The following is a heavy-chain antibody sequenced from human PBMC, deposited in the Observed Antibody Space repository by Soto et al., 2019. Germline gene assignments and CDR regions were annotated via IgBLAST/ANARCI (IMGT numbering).Heavy chain of an antibody. Sequence: EVQLVESGGGLVQPGGSLRLSCAASGFTFSSYAMHWVRQAPGKGLEYVSVISSNGGSTFYANSVRGRFSISRDNSKNTLYLQMGRLRAEATGIYYCASTRGDRGDDPLESWGQGTLVTVSS. V-gene: IGHV3-64*01. CDR2: ISSNGGST. CDR1: GFTFSSYA. CDR3: ASTRGDRGDDPLES. D-gene: IGHD5-12*01. J-gene: IGHJ4*02.